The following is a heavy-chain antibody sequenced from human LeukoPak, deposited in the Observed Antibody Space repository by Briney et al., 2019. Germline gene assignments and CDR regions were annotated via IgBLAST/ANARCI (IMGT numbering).Heavy chain of an antibody. V-gene: IGHV3-48*02. CDR3: ARMIDYSDGYAFDY. Sequence: PGGSLRLSCAASGFTFSSNYMSWVRQAPGKGLEWVSYMSTSGSISYADSVKGRFTISRDNAKNSLYLQMNSMRDEDTAVYYCARMIDYSDGYAFDYWGQGTLVTVSS. CDR2: MSTSGSI. D-gene: IGHD5-18*01. CDR1: GFTFSSNY. J-gene: IGHJ4*02.